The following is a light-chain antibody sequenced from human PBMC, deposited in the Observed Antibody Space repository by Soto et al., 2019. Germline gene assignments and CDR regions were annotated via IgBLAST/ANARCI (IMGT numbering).Light chain of an antibody. Sequence: QSALTQPASVSGSPGQSITISCTGSSSDIGGYNYVSWYQQHPGKAPQLMIYDVSYRPSGISDRFSGSKSGNTASLTISGLQPKDEAYYYCSSYGASSTLFGGGTKVTVL. CDR3: SSYGASSTL. J-gene: IGLJ3*02. CDR2: DVS. V-gene: IGLV2-14*03. CDR1: SSDIGGYNY.